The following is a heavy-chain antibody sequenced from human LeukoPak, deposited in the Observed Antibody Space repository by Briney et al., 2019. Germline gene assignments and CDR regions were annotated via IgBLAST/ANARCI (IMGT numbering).Heavy chain of an antibody. J-gene: IGHJ4*02. CDR1: GFTFSSYA. V-gene: IGHV3-23*01. CDR2: ISGSGGST. CDR3: AKDLACSGGSCYPSHFDY. Sequence: PGGSLRLSCAASGFTFSSYAMSWVRQAPGKGLEWVSAISGSGGSTYYADSVKGRFTISRDNSKNTLYLQMNSPRAEDTAVYYCAKDLACSGGSCYPSHFDYWGRGTLVTVSS. D-gene: IGHD2-15*01.